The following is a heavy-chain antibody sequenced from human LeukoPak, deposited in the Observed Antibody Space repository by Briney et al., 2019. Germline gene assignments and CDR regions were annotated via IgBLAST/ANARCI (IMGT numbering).Heavy chain of an antibody. J-gene: IGHJ3*02. CDR2: ISYDGSNK. Sequence: GGSLRLSCAASGFTFSSYAMHWVRQAPGKGLEWVAVISYDGSNKYYADSVKGRFTISRDNSKNTLYLQMNSLRAEDTAVYYCARGQGLRFLEWLDDAFDIWGQGTMVTVSS. V-gene: IGHV3-30-3*01. CDR1: GFTFSSYA. D-gene: IGHD3-3*01. CDR3: ARGQGLRFLEWLDDAFDI.